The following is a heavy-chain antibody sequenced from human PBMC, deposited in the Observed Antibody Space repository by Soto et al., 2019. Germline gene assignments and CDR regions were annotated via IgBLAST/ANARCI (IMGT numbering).Heavy chain of an antibody. CDR3: AREGSGDAYSAGGAMDC. D-gene: IGHD4-4*01. Sequence: GGSLRLSCETSGFSFSSYVLHWVRQAPGKGLEWVAVLSYYERDKYYADSVKGRFTISRDNSKNTLYLQMNSLRTEDTAVYYCAREGSGDAYSAGGAMDCWGQGTLVTVS. V-gene: IGHV3-30*04. CDR1: GFSFSSYV. J-gene: IGHJ4*02. CDR2: LSYYERDK.